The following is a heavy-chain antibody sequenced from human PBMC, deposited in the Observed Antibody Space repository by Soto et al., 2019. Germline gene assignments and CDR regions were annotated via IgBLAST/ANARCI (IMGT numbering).Heavy chain of an antibody. V-gene: IGHV3-7*01. CDR2: INQDGSEK. CDR3: VPGLDY. CDR1: GLTFSSYW. Sequence: EVQLVESGGGLVQPGGSLRLSCAASGLTFSSYWMSWVRQAPGTGLEWLANINQDGSEKNYVDSVKGRFTISRDNAKNLLYLQMNSLRAEDTAVYYCVPGLDYVGQGTLVTVSS. J-gene: IGHJ4*02.